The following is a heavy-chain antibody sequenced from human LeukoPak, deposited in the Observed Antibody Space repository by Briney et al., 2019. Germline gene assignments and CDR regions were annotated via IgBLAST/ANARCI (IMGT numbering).Heavy chain of an antibody. D-gene: IGHD2-15*01. CDR3: ARVLETDCTGGSCYSGLDY. CDR1: GFTFSSYN. J-gene: IGHJ4*02. V-gene: IGHV3-21*01. Sequence: GGSLRLSCAASGFTFSSYNMKWVRQAPGEGLEWVSSISRTGTYIYYADSVKGRFTVSRDNAQNSLYLQMNSLSVEDTAVYYCARVLETDCTGGSCYSGLDYWGQGTLVTVSS. CDR2: ISRTGTYI.